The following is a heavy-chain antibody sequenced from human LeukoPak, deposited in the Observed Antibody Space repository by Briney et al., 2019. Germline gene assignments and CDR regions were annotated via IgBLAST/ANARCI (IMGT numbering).Heavy chain of an antibody. CDR1: GGSVGSSTYY. V-gene: IGHV4-31*03. Sequence: SETLSLTCTVSGGSVGSSTYYWGWIRQHPGKGLEWIGYIYYSGSTSYYPSLESRVTISVDTSKNQFSLNLNSVTAADTAVYYCARATVTTYYFDYWGQGTLVTVSS. CDR3: ARATVTTYYFDY. D-gene: IGHD4-17*01. J-gene: IGHJ4*02. CDR2: IYYSGST.